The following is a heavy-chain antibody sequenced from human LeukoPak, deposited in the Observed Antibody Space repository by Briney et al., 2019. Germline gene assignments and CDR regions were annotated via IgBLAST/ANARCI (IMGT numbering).Heavy chain of an antibody. CDR3: ARDVYYGSGSPRLDY. Sequence: GGSLRLSCAASGLTFSSSAMNWVRQAPGKGLEWVSTISGSGDRTYYADSVKGRFTISRDNAKNSLYLQMNSLRAEDTAVYYCARDVYYGSGSPRLDYWGQGTLVTVSS. V-gene: IGHV3-23*01. J-gene: IGHJ4*02. CDR2: ISGSGDRT. CDR1: GLTFSSSA. D-gene: IGHD3-10*01.